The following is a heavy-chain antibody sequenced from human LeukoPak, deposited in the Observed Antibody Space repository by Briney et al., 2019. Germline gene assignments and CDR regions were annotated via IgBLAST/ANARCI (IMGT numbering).Heavy chain of an antibody. J-gene: IGHJ4*02. D-gene: IGHD6-13*01. CDR1: GFTFSSYA. Sequence: GGSLRLSCAASGFTFSSYAMHWVRQAPGKGLEWVAVISYDGSNKYYADSVKGRFTISRDNSKNTLYLQMNSLRAEDTAVYYCAKDWEESSSWYVRSPFDYWGQGTLVTVSS. CDR2: ISYDGSNK. V-gene: IGHV3-30-3*01. CDR3: AKDWEESSSWYVRSPFDY.